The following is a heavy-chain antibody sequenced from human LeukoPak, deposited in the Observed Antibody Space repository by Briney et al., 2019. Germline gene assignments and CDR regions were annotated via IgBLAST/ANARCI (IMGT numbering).Heavy chain of an antibody. Sequence: ASVKVSCKASGYTFTGYYMHWVRQAPGQWLEWMRWINPNSGGTNYAQKCQGSVTMTRDTSISTAYMELSRVRAEDTAVYYCARGAHYHDSSEGYDYWGQGTLVTVSS. CDR1: GYTFTGYY. J-gene: IGHJ4*02. V-gene: IGHV1-2*02. D-gene: IGHD3-22*01. CDR2: INPNSGGT. CDR3: ARGAHYHDSSEGYDY.